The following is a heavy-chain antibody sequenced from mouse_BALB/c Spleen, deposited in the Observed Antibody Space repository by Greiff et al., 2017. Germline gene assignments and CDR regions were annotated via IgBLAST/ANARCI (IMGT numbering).Heavy chain of an antibody. CDR3: ARMDYEFAY. J-gene: IGHJ3*01. V-gene: IGHV1-54*02. Sequence: VQLQQSGAELVRPGTSVKVSCKASGYAFTNYLIEWVKQRPGQGLEWIGVINPGSGSTNYNEKFKGKATFTADTSSNTAYMQLSSLTSEDSAVYYCARMDYEFAYWGQGTLVTVSA. CDR1: GYAFTNYL. D-gene: IGHD2-4*01. CDR2: INPGSGST.